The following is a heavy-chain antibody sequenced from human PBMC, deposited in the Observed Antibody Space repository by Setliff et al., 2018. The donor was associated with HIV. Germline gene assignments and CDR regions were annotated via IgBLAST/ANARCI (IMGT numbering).Heavy chain of an antibody. CDR2: IGTAGDT. CDR3: ARTAYYRDSSGYYSVAFDM. V-gene: IGHV3-13*01. Sequence: GGSLRLSCAASGFTFVNHDIEWVRQAPGKGLEWVSHIGTAGDTYYLDSVTGRFTISREDARNSGYLQMNSLRDDDTAVYFCARTAYYRDSSGYYSVAFDMLGPGTMVTVSS. J-gene: IGHJ3*02. CDR1: GFTFVNHD. D-gene: IGHD3-22*01.